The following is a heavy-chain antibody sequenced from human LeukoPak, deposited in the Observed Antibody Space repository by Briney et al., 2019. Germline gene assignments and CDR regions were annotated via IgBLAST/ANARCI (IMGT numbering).Heavy chain of an antibody. CDR2: IYTSGST. CDR1: GGSISSYY. J-gene: IGHJ4*02. Sequence: SETLSLTCTVSGGSISSYYWSWIRQPAGKGLEWIGRIYTSGSTNYNPSLKSRVTMSVDTSKNQFSLKLSSVTAADTAVYYCAREGDYYGSGSYGYWGQGTLVTVSS. CDR3: AREGDYYGSGSYGY. D-gene: IGHD3-10*01. V-gene: IGHV4-4*07.